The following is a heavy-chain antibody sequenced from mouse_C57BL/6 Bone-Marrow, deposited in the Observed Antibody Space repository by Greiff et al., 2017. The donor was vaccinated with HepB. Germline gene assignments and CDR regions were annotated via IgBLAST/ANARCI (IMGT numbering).Heavy chain of an antibody. CDR2: IYPGSGST. D-gene: IGHD2-10*02. J-gene: IGHJ2*01. CDR3: ARSPLYGNYRDY. CDR1: GYTFTSYW. V-gene: IGHV1-55*01. Sequence: VQLQQPGAELVKPGASVKMSCKASGYTFTSYWITWVKQRPGQGLEWIGDIYPGSGSTNYNEKFKSKATLTVDTSSSPAYMQLSSLTSEDSAVYYCARSPLYGNYRDYWGQGTTLTVSS.